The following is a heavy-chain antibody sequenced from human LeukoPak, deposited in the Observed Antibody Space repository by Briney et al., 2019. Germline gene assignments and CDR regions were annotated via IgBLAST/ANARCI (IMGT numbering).Heavy chain of an antibody. CDR2: INPNSGGT. Sequence: GASVKVSCKASGYTFTGYYMHWVRQAPGQGLEWMGWINPNSGGTNYAQKFQGRVTMTRDTSISTAYMELSRLRSDDTAVYYYAXXRRKVXAATPFYMDVWXKGTTVTVSS. CDR3: AXXRRKVXAATPFYMDV. J-gene: IGHJ6*03. D-gene: IGHD2-15*01. V-gene: IGHV1-2*02. CDR1: GYTFTGYY.